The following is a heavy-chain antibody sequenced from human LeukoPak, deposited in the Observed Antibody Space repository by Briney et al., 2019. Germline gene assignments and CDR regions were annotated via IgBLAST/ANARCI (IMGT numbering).Heavy chain of an antibody. CDR3: AVLDTTETPSSAFDV. CDR1: GFTFSRHW. CDR2: INGDGSTT. J-gene: IGHJ3*01. D-gene: IGHD4-17*01. V-gene: IGHV3-74*01. Sequence: GGSLRLSCTASGFTFSRHWMHWVRQSPEKGLMWVARINGDGSTTAYADSVKGRFTISRDNAKNTVYLQMSSLRVEDTAVFYCAVLDTTETPSSAFDVWGRGTMVTVSS.